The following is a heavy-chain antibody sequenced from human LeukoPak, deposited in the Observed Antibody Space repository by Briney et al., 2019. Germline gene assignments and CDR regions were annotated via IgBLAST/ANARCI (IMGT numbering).Heavy chain of an antibody. D-gene: IGHD1-14*01. CDR2: ISGSGGTT. J-gene: IGHJ4*02. Sequence: GGTLRLSCAASGFTFSDFAMSWVRQAPGTGLEWVSTISGSGGTTYYADSVKGRFTISRDNSKNTLYLQMNSLRPEDTAVYYCAKLHNLNCDYWGLGTLATVSS. CDR3: AKLHNLNCDY. V-gene: IGHV3-23*01. CDR1: GFTFSDFA.